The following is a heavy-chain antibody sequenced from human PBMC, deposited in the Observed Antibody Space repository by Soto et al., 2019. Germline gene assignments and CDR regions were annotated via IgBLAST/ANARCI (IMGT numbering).Heavy chain of an antibody. D-gene: IGHD1-7*01. CDR2: INPNSGGT. CDR1: GYTFTGYY. Sequence: QVQLVQSGAEVKKPGASVKVSCKASGYTFTGYYMHWVRQAPGQGLEWMGWINPNSGGTNYAQKFQGWVTMTRDTSISTAYMELSRLRSDDTAVYYCAREGGTEYYYYGMDVWGQGTTVTVSS. J-gene: IGHJ6*02. CDR3: AREGGTEYYYYGMDV. V-gene: IGHV1-2*04.